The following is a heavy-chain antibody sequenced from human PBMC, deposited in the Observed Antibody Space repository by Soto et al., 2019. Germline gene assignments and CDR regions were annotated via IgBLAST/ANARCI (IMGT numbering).Heavy chain of an antibody. CDR3: AKDAISGDGIWLMDS. CDR2: LLRSGSSA. J-gene: IGHJ4*02. D-gene: IGHD4-17*01. CDR1: GFTFRNYA. Sequence: GGSLRLSCAASGFTFRNYAMTWARQAPGKGLEWVSSLLRSGSSAYYADSVRGRFTISSDTSANSLYLQMDNLRAEDTAIYYCAKDAISGDGIWLMDSRGQGTVVTVSS. V-gene: IGHV3-23*01.